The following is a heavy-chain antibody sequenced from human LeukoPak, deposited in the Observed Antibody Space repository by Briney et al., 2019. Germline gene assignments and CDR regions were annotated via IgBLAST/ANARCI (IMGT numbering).Heavy chain of an antibody. CDR2: INPSGGST. J-gene: IGHJ3*02. CDR1: GYTFTSYY. CDR3: ARGASLVAAARGAFDI. D-gene: IGHD2-15*01. Sequence: GASVKVSCKASGYTFTSYYMHWVRQAPGQGLEWMGIINPSGGSTSYAQKFQGRVTMTRDTSTSTVYMELSSLRSEDTAVYYCARGASLVAAARGAFDIWGQGTMVTVSS. V-gene: IGHV1-46*01.